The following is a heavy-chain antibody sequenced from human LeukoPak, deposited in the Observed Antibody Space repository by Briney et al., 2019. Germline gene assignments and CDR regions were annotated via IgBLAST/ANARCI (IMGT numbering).Heavy chain of an antibody. D-gene: IGHD6-19*01. CDR1: GYTFTSYG. V-gene: IGHV1-18*01. J-gene: IGHJ4*02. CDR2: ISAYNGNT. Sequence: ASVKVSCKASGYTFTSYGISWVRQAPGQGLEWMGWISAYNGNTNYAQKLQGRVTMTTDTSTSTAYMELRSLRSDDTAVYYCAGNRHRSGWYVYDYWGQGTLVTVSS. CDR3: AGNRHRSGWYVYDY.